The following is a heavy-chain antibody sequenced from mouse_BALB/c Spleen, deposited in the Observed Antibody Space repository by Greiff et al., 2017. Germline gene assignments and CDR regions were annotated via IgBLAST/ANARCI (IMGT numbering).Heavy chain of an antibody. CDR2: ISYSGST. V-gene: IGHV3-2*02. J-gene: IGHJ2*01. CDR3: ARSVYFYYFDY. D-gene: IGHD1-1*01. Sequence: VQLKESGPGLVKPSQSLSLTCTVTGYSITSDYAWNWIRQFPGNKLEWMGYISYSGSTSYNPSLKSRISITRDTSKNQFFLQLNSVTTEDTATYYCARSVYFYYFDYWGQGTTLTVSS. CDR1: GYSITSDYA.